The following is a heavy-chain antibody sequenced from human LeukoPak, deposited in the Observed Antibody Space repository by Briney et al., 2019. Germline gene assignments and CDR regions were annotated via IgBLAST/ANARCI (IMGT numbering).Heavy chain of an antibody. D-gene: IGHD2-2*01. CDR1: GGTFSSYA. Sequence: SVKVSCKASGGTFSSYAISWVRQAPGQGLEWMGGIIPIFGTANYAQKFQGRVTITADESTSTAYMELSSLRSEDTAVYYCARKRDLYCSSTSCYGGMDVWGQGTTVTVSS. CDR2: IIPIFGTA. V-gene: IGHV1-69*01. CDR3: ARKRDLYCSSTSCYGGMDV. J-gene: IGHJ6*02.